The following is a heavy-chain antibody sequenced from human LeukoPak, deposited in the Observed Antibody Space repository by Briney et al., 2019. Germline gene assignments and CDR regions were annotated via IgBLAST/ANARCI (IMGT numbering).Heavy chain of an antibody. Sequence: GRSLRLSCAASGFTFSSYAMHWVRQAPGRGLEWVATTWYDGSNKNYADSVKGRFTISRDNSKNTLYLQMNSLRGEDTAVYYCARDRGTVAGWYYFDYWGQGTLVTVSS. CDR3: ARDRGTVAGWYYFDY. D-gene: IGHD6-13*01. V-gene: IGHV3-33*01. CDR2: TWYDGSNK. J-gene: IGHJ4*02. CDR1: GFTFSSYA.